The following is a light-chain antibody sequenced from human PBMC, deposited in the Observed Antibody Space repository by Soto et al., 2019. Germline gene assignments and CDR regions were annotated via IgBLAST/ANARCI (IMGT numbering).Light chain of an antibody. CDR2: DVT. J-gene: IGLJ1*01. V-gene: IGLV2-14*01. Sequence: QSVLTQPASVSGSPGQSITISCTGTSSDVGSYNYVSWYQQHPGKAPKLMIYDVTNRPSGVSNRFSGSKSGNTASLTISGLQAEDEAVYYCSSYTSSSLRVFGPGTMVTVL. CDR1: SSDVGSYNY. CDR3: SSYTSSSLRV.